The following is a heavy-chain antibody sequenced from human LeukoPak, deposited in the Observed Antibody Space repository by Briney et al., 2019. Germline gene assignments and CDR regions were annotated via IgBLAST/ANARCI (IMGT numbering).Heavy chain of an antibody. V-gene: IGHV4-61*09. CDR1: GGSISSGSNC. Sequence: PSQTLSLTCTVSGGSISSGSNCWSWIRQPAGKGLEWIGHIHSNGNTNYNPSLKSRVTISVDTSKNHFSLKLSSVTAADTAVYYCARRHLAADWFDPWGQGTLVTVSS. J-gene: IGHJ5*02. D-gene: IGHD6-25*01. CDR3: ARRHLAADWFDP. CDR2: IHSNGNT.